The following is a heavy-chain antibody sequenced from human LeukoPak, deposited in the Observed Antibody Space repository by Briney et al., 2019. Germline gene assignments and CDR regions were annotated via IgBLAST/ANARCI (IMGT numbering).Heavy chain of an antibody. CDR1: GFTFSSYG. D-gene: IGHD6-19*01. CDR2: IWHDGSNK. CDR3: ARERVTGTSYYYYYSMDV. Sequence: PGGSLRLSCAASGFTFSSYGMHWVRQAPGKGLEWVAVIWHDGSNKYYAASVKGRFTISRDNSKNTLYLQMNSLRAEDTAVYYCARERVTGTSYYYYYSMDVWGQGTTVTVSS. V-gene: IGHV3-33*01. J-gene: IGHJ6*02.